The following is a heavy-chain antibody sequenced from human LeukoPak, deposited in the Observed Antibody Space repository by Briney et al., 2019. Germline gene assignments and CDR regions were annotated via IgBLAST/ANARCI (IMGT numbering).Heavy chain of an antibody. J-gene: IGHJ4*02. CDR1: GFTFSDYA. D-gene: IGHD2-2*02. Sequence: GGSLRLSCAASGFTFSDYAMSWVRKPPGKGLEWVSAISGSGDNTNYADSVKGRLTISRDNSKNTLYLQMSSLRAEDTAVYYCAKAQCSSASCYNFDFWGQGTLVTVSS. V-gene: IGHV3-23*01. CDR2: ISGSGDNT. CDR3: AKAQCSSASCYNFDF.